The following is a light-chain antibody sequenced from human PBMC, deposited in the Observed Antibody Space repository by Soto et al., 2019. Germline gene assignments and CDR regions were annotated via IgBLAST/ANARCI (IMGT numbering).Light chain of an antibody. CDR2: DAS. J-gene: IGKJ1*01. CDR1: QSIYDW. V-gene: IGKV1-5*01. Sequence: DIQMTQSPSPLSASVGDRVTITCRASQSIYDWLAWFQQKPGKAPKVLIYDASNLEYGVPSRFSGSGSGTEFTLTISSLQPDDFATYYCQQYNSYSTFGQGTKVDIK. CDR3: QQYNSYST.